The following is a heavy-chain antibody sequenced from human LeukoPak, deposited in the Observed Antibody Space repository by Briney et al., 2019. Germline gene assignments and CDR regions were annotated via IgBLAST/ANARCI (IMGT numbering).Heavy chain of an antibody. J-gene: IGHJ4*02. Sequence: ASVKVSCMASGYTFTSYGISSVRQAPGQGLEWMGWISAYNGNTNYVQKLQGRVTMTTDTSTSTAYMELRSLRSDDTAVYYCARAPSTTWLQSLVDYWGQGTLVTVSS. D-gene: IGHD5-24*01. CDR1: GYTFTSYG. CDR3: ARAPSTTWLQSLVDY. V-gene: IGHV1-18*01. CDR2: ISAYNGNT.